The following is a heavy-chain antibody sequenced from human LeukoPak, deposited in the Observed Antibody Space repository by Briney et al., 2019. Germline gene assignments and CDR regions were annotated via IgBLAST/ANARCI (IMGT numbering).Heavy chain of an antibody. J-gene: IGHJ4*02. CDR2: ISYDGSNK. Sequence: GGSLRLSCAASGFTFSSYAMHWVRQAPGKGLEWVAVISYDGSNKYYADSVKGRFTISRDNSKNTLYLQMNSLRAEDTAVYYCAKDPQPITMIVVVPDYWGQGTLVTVSS. CDR1: GFTFSSYA. V-gene: IGHV3-30*04. D-gene: IGHD3-22*01. CDR3: AKDPQPITMIVVVPDY.